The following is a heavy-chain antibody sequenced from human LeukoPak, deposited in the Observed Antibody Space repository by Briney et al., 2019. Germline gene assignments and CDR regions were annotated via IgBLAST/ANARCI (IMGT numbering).Heavy chain of an antibody. J-gene: IGHJ4*02. V-gene: IGHV3-21*01. Sequence: GSLRLSCAASGFTFSSYSMNWVRQAPGKGLEWVSSISSSSSYIYYADSVKGRFTISRDNSKNSLYLQMNGLRAEDTAVYYCARVKKDIVVVVASYYFDYWGQGNVVTVSS. CDR2: ISSSSSYI. D-gene: IGHD2-15*01. CDR3: ARVKKDIVVVVASYYFDY. CDR1: GFTFSSYS.